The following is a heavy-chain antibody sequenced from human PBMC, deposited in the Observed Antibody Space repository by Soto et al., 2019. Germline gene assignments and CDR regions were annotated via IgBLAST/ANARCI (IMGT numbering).Heavy chain of an antibody. V-gene: IGHV3-30-3*01. CDR1: GFTFSSYA. J-gene: IGHJ4*02. CDR2: ISYDGSNK. CDR3: CLAVAGTYYFDY. Sequence: PGGSLRLSCAASGFTFSSYAMHWVRQAPGKGLEWVAVISYDGSNKYYADSVKGRFTISRDNSKNTLYLQMNSLRAEDTAVYYCCLAVAGTYYFDYWGQGTLVTVSS. D-gene: IGHD6-13*01.